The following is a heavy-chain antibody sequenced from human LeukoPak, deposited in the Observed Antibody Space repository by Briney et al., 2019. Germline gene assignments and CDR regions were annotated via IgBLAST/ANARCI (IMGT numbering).Heavy chain of an antibody. CDR1: GFTFSDYY. J-gene: IGHJ4*02. CDR3: ARDSPASSGEVDY. Sequence: GGSLRLSCAASGFTFSDYYMSWLRQAPGKGLEWVSYISSSGSTIYYADSVKGRFTISRDNAKSSLYLQMNSLRAEDTAVYYCARDSPASSGEVDYWGQGTLVTASS. V-gene: IGHV3-11*01. D-gene: IGHD2-15*01. CDR2: ISSSGSTI.